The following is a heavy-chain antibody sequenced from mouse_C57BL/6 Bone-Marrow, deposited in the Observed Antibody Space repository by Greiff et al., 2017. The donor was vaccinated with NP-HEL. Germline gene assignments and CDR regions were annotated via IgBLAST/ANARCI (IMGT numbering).Heavy chain of an antibody. CDR1: GYSFTGYF. CDR3: ARRGGYYSSFAY. V-gene: IGHV1-20*01. Sequence: VQLQQSGPELVKPGDSVKISCKASGYSFTGYFMNWVMQSHGKSLEWIGRINPYNGDTFYNQKFKGKATLTVDKSSSTAHMELRSLTSEDSAVYYCARRGGYYSSFAYWGQGTLVTVSA. CDR2: INPYNGDT. D-gene: IGHD2-3*01. J-gene: IGHJ3*01.